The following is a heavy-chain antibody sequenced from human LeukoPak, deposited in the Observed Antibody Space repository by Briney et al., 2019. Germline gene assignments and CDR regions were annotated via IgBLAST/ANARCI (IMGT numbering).Heavy chain of an antibody. CDR1: GGSFTTHY. CDR3: ARDIGLDYSSSSFASDI. CDR2: IYSGGST. V-gene: IGHV4-4*07. J-gene: IGHJ3*02. D-gene: IGHD6-6*01. Sequence: SETLSLTCTGSGGSFTTHYWNWFRQPAGKGLEWIGRIYSGGSTNYKSSLKSRVIMSIDTSKRQLSLKLSSVTAADTAIYYCARDIGLDYSSSSFASDIWGPGTLVIVSS.